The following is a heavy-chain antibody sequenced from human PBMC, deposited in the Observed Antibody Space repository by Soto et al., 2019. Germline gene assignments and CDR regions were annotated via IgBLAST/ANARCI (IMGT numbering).Heavy chain of an antibody. CDR3: ARDLRGGSWFDP. D-gene: IGHD3-10*01. Sequence: QVQLQESGPGLVKPSQTLSLTCTVSGGSISSGGYYWSWIRQHPGKGLEWIGYIYYSRSTYYNPSLKSRITISVDTSKNQFSLKLSSVTAADTAVYYCARDLRGGSWFDPWGQGTLVTVSS. V-gene: IGHV4-31*03. J-gene: IGHJ5*02. CDR1: GGSISSGGYY. CDR2: IYYSRST.